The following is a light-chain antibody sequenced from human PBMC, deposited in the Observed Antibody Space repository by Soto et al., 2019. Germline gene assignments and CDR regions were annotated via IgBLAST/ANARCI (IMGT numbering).Light chain of an antibody. CDR3: QQRSNWPPSIT. V-gene: IGKV3-11*01. J-gene: IGKJ5*01. CDR2: DAS. Sequence: EIELTQSPGTLSLSPGERATLSCRASQSVSSYLAWYQQKPGQAPRLLIYDASNRATGIPARFSGSGSGTDFTLTISSLEPEDFAVYYCQQRSNWPPSITFGQGTRLEIK. CDR1: QSVSSY.